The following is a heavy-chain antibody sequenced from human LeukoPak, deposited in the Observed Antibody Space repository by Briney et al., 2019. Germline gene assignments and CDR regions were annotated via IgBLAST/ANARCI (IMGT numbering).Heavy chain of an antibody. CDR2: TSYDGSNN. V-gene: IGHV3-30*03. CDR1: GFTFSSYG. J-gene: IGHJ4*02. Sequence: PGGSLRLSCAASGFTFSSYGMHWVRQAPGKGLEWVALTSYDGSNNYYADSVKGRFTISRDNSKNTLYLQMNSLRAEDTAVYYCARVGYYGSGTEPYYFDYWGQGTLVTVSS. CDR3: ARVGYYGSGTEPYYFDY. D-gene: IGHD3-10*01.